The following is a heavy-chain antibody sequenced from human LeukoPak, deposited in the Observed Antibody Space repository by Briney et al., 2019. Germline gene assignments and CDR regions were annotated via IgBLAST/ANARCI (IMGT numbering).Heavy chain of an antibody. D-gene: IGHD2-2*01. CDR3: ARQIVVVPAAMSLNWFDP. V-gene: IGHV1-69*13. Sequence: SVKVSCKASGGTFSSYAISWVRQAPGQGLGWMGGIIPIFGTANYAQKFQGRVTITADESTSTAYMELSSLRSEDTAVYYCARQIVVVPAAMSLNWFDPWGQGTLVTVSS. CDR2: IIPIFGTA. CDR1: GGTFSSYA. J-gene: IGHJ5*02.